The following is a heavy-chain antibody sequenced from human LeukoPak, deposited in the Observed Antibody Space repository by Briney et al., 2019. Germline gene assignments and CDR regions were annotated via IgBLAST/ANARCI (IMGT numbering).Heavy chain of an antibody. Sequence: PSETLSLTCTVSGGSISSYYWSWIRQPLVKGLEWIGYIYYSGSTNYNPSLKSRITISVDTSKNQFSLRLSSVTAADTAVYYCARHSRLDKSSLSWADYWGQGTLVTVSS. V-gene: IGHV4-59*08. CDR3: ARHSRLDKSSLSWADY. CDR1: GGSISSYY. CDR2: IYYSGST. D-gene: IGHD2-2*03. J-gene: IGHJ4*02.